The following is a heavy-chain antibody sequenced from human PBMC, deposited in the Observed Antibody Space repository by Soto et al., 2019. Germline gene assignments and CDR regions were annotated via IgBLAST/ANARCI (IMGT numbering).Heavy chain of an antibody. CDR1: GGSSSSISYY. J-gene: IGHJ6*03. Sequence: SETQSVTCTVLGGSSSSISYYWGWIRQPPGKGLEWIGSIYYSGSTYYNPSLKSRVTISVDTSKNQFSLKLSSVTAADTAVYYCARLNDYGSGSYYADYYYYMAVWGKGTTVTVSS. D-gene: IGHD3-10*01. V-gene: IGHV4-39*01. CDR3: ARLNDYGSGSYYADYYYYMAV. CDR2: IYYSGST.